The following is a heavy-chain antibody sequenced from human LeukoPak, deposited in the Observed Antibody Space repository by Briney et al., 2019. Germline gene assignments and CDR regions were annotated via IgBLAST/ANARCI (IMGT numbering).Heavy chain of an antibody. Sequence: GGSLRLPCAASGFTFSSYAMSWVRQAPGKGLEWVSAISGSGGSTYYADSAKGRFTISRDNSKNTLYLQMNSLRAEDTAVYYCAKVIRARIVGATHDYWGQGTLVTVSS. CDR2: ISGSGGST. J-gene: IGHJ4*02. D-gene: IGHD1-26*01. V-gene: IGHV3-23*01. CDR1: GFTFSSYA. CDR3: AKVIRARIVGATHDY.